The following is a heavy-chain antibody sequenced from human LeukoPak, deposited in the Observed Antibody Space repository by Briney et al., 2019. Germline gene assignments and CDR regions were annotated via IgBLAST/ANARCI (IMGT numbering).Heavy chain of an antibody. D-gene: IGHD6-19*01. CDR1: GYSFVSFG. J-gene: IGHJ4*02. Sequence: GASVKVSCKASGYSFVSFGISWVRQAPGQGLEWMGWISGFNDNTNYAQKFQGRVTMTTDTSASTAYMELRSLTSDDTAVYYCARDLYSSGWFVDYWGQGTLVTVSS. CDR3: ARDLYSSGWFVDY. V-gene: IGHV1-18*01. CDR2: ISGFNDNT.